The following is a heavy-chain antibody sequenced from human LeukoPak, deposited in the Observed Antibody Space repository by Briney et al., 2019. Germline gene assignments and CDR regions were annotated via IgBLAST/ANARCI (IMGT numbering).Heavy chain of an antibody. J-gene: IGHJ4*02. V-gene: IGHV3-30*18. D-gene: IGHD3-10*01. Sequence: GRSLRLSCAASGFTFSSYGMHWVRQAPGKGLEWVAVISYDGSNKYYADSMKGRFTISRDNAKNSLYLQMNSLRVEDTAVYYCAKVANYYYGSETYYFFEHWGQGTPVTASS. CDR3: AKVANYYYGSETYYFFEH. CDR2: ISYDGSNK. CDR1: GFTFSSYG.